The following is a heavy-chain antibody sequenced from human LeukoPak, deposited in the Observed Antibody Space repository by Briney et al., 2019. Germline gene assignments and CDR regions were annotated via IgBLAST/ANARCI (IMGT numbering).Heavy chain of an antibody. CDR1: GGSFSGYY. V-gene: IGHV4-34*01. Sequence: SETLSLTCAVYGGSFSGYYWSWIRQPPGKGLEWIGEINHSGSTNYNPSLKSRVTISVDRSKNQFSLKLSSVTAADTAVYYCARGQYYYDSSGYYADAFDIWGQGTMVTVSS. J-gene: IGHJ3*02. CDR2: INHSGST. CDR3: ARGQYYYDSSGYYADAFDI. D-gene: IGHD3-22*01.